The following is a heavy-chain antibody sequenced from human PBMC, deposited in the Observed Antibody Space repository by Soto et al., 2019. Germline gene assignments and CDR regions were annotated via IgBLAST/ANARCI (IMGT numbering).Heavy chain of an antibody. Sequence: ASVKVSCKTSGYTFGDYYIHWVRQAPGQRLQWMAWINPHSGATKFAQEFQDRVTLTSDTSITTAYMKLRSLKSDDSAIYYCARPPNPWEPYAFHNWGRGTMVTVSS. CDR3: ARPPNPWEPYAFHN. D-gene: IGHD1-26*01. J-gene: IGHJ3*02. CDR2: INPHSGAT. CDR1: GYTFGDYY. V-gene: IGHV1-2*02.